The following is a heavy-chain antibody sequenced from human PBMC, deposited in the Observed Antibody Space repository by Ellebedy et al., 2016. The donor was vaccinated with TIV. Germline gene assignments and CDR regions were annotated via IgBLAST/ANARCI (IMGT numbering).Heavy chain of an antibody. Sequence: GGSLRLXXAASGVIFFNYTMSWVRRAPGKGLEWVALISFDGSNKYYADSVRGRFTISRDNSKDTLYLQMNSLRAEDTAVYFCVRGSSIYAMDVWGQGTTVTVSS. CDR3: VRGSSIYAMDV. CDR2: ISFDGSNK. V-gene: IGHV3-30-3*01. CDR1: GVIFFNYT. D-gene: IGHD2-2*01. J-gene: IGHJ6*02.